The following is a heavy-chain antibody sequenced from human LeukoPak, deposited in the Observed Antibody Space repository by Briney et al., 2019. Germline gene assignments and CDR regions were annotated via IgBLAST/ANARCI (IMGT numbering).Heavy chain of an antibody. CDR2: IYYSGST. J-gene: IGHJ4*02. V-gene: IGHV4-59*01. CDR3: ARFGGAVTGTPFDY. CDR1: GGSISSYY. D-gene: IGHD6-19*01. Sequence: PSETLSLTCTVSGGSISSYYWSWIRQPPGEGLEWIGYIYYSGSTNYNPSLKSRVTISVDTSKNQFSLKLRSVTAADTAVYYCARFGGAVTGTPFDYWGQGTLVTVSS.